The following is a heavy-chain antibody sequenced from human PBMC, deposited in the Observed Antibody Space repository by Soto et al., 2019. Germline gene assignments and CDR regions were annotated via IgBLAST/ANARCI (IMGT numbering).Heavy chain of an antibody. CDR3: ASLGPRDTVISFLAY. CDR2: ITSSSSYI. J-gene: IGHJ4*02. D-gene: IGHD2-21*01. Sequence: EVQLVESGGGLVKPGGSLRLSCAASGFTFSSYSMNWVRQAPGKGLEWVSSITSSSSYIYYADSVKGRFTISRDNAKNSLYLQMNSLRAEDTAVYYCASLGPRDTVISFLAYWGQGTLVTVSS. V-gene: IGHV3-21*01. CDR1: GFTFSSYS.